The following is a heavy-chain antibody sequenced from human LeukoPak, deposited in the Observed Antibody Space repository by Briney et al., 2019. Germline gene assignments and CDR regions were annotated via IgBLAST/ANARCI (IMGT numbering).Heavy chain of an antibody. V-gene: IGHV3-48*01. CDR3: ARVRSSYYYESSGYYHYDAFDI. Sequence: GALRLSFAASGFSFSPYSMNWLRQAPGKGLEWVSYIDSSSGTIYYADSVRGRFTISGDNAKNSLYLQMNSLRAEDTAVYYCARVRSSYYYESSGYYHYDAFDIWGQGTMVTVSS. D-gene: IGHD3-22*01. J-gene: IGHJ3*02. CDR1: GFSFSPYS. CDR2: IDSSSGTI.